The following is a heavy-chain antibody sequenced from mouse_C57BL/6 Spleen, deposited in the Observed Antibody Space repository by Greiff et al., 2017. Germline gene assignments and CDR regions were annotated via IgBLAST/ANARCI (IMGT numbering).Heavy chain of an antibody. D-gene: IGHD2-5*01. CDR1: GYSFTDYN. J-gene: IGHJ4*01. CDR3: ARDAYYSNPYYAMDY. V-gene: IGHV1-39*01. Sequence: LVESGPELVKPGASVKISCKASGYSFTDYNMNWVKQSNGKSLEWIGVINPNYGTTSYNQKFKGKATLTVDQSSSTAYMQLNSLTSEDSAVYYCARDAYYSNPYYAMDYWGQGTSVTVSS. CDR2: INPNYGTT.